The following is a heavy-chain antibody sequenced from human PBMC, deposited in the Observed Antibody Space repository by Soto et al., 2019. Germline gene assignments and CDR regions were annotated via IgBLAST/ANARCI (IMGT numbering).Heavy chain of an antibody. CDR2: IIPILGIA. CDR1: GGTFSSYT. V-gene: IGHV1-69*04. D-gene: IGHD3-10*02. Sequence: SVKVSCKASGGTFSSYTISWVRQAPGQGLEWMGRIIPILGIANYAQKFQGRVTITADKSTSTAYMELSSLRSEDTAVYYCARDLWSTQYVNPLTGYYYMDVWGKGTTVTVSS. CDR3: ARDLWSTQYVNPLTGYYYMDV. J-gene: IGHJ6*03.